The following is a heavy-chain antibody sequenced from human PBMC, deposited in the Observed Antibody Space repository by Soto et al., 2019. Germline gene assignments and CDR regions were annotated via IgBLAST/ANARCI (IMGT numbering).Heavy chain of an antibody. CDR1: GYTFTSYD. Sequence: GASVKVSCKASGYTFTSYDINWVRQATGQGLEWMGWMNPNSGNTGYAQKFQGRVTMTRNTSISTAYMELSSLRSEDTAVYYCARGLKRTIFGVVIAHWFDPWGQGTLVTVSS. CDR2: MNPNSGNT. J-gene: IGHJ5*02. V-gene: IGHV1-8*01. D-gene: IGHD3-3*01. CDR3: ARGLKRTIFGVVIAHWFDP.